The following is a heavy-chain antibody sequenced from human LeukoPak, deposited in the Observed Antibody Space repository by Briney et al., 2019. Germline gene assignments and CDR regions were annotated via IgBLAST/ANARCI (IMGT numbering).Heavy chain of an antibody. CDR2: IYHSGST. J-gene: IGHJ4*02. Sequence: ETSETLSLTCTVSGGSIRSYYWSWIRQPPGKGLEWIGYIYHSGSTNYNPSLKSRVSISLDTSKNQFSLKLSSVIAADTAVYYCARGVTYYYDSSGYFIDYWGQGTLITVSP. CDR1: GGSIRSYY. CDR3: ARGVTYYYDSSGYFIDY. V-gene: IGHV4-59*01. D-gene: IGHD3-22*01.